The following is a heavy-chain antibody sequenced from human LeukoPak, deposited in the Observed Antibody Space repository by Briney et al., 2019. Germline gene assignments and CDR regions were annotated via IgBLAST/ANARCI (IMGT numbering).Heavy chain of an antibody. Sequence: PSETLSLTCTVSGGSINTYYWSWIRQTPGKGLEWIGYIYYSGSTTNYNPSLNSRVTISVDTSKNQFSLKLTSVTAADTAVYYCARRGVPAAMPGVNWFDPWGQGTLVTVSS. CDR1: GGSINTYY. D-gene: IGHD2-2*01. CDR3: ARRGVPAAMPGVNWFDP. CDR2: IYYSGSTT. V-gene: IGHV4-59*08. J-gene: IGHJ5*02.